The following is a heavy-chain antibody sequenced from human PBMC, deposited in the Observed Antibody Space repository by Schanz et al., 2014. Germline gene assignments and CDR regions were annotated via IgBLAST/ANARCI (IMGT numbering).Heavy chain of an antibody. V-gene: IGHV3-21*01. D-gene: IGHD1-26*01. CDR3: ARDRVGASSYFDY. CDR2: LSSSGLYT. CDR1: GFTFNNYG. J-gene: IGHJ4*02. Sequence: VQVVESGGGVVQPGRSLRLSCVASGFTFNNYGMHWVRQAPGKGLEWVSSLSSSGLYTFYADLAGGRFTISRDDAKNSLFLEMNNLRTEDTAVYYCARDRVGASSYFDYWGQGTLVTVSS.